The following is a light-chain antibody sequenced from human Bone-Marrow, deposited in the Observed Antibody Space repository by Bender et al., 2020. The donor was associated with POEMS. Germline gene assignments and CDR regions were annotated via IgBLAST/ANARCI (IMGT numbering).Light chain of an antibody. CDR2: GNS. V-gene: IGLV1-50*01. CDR1: SSNIGAGYD. Sequence: QSVVTQPPSVSGAPGQRVTISCTGSSSNIGAGYDVHWYQQLPGTAPKLLIYGNSKRPSGVPDRFSASKSGTSASLAISRLQAEDEADYYCAVWDDSLNGWVFGGGTKLTVL. CDR3: AVWDDSLNGWV. J-gene: IGLJ3*02.